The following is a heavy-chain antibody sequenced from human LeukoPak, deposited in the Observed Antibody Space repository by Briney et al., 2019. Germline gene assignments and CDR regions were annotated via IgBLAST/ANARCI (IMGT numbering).Heavy chain of an antibody. CDR2: ISSSGGST. J-gene: IGHJ4*02. CDR3: AKGGAQV. Sequence: PSETLSLTCAVSGGSISSSNWWRWVRQAPGKGLEWVSAISSSGGSTYYADSVRGRFIISRDSSKNTLYLQMNSLRVEDTAVYYCAKGGAQVGGQGTLVTVSS. V-gene: IGHV3-23*01. CDR1: GGSISSSN. D-gene: IGHD1-26*01.